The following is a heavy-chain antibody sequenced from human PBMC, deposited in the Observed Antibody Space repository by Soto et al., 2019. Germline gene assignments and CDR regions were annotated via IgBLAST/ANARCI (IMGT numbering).Heavy chain of an antibody. D-gene: IGHD4-17*01. Sequence: EVQLVESGGGLVQPGGSLRLSCAVSGFTFSNYWMHWVRQGPGKGLVWVSRINSDGSSTSYADFVKGRFTISRDNAKNTLYRQMNSLRADDTAVYYCARFRVDGDYVPWGQGTLVTVSS. V-gene: IGHV3-74*01. CDR1: GFTFSNYW. J-gene: IGHJ5*02. CDR2: INSDGSST. CDR3: ARFRVDGDYVP.